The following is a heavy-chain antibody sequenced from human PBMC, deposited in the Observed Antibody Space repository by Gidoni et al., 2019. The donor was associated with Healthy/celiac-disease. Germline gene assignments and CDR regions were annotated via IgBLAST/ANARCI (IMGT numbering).Heavy chain of an antibody. CDR3: ARGAAAPIGGDAFDI. J-gene: IGHJ3*02. CDR2: INHSGST. D-gene: IGHD2-2*01. Sequence: QVQLQQWGAGLLKPSETLSLTCAVYGGSFSGYYWSWIRQPPGKGLEWIGEINHSGSTNYNPSLKSRVTISVDTSKNQFSLKLSSVTAADTAVYYCARGAAAPIGGDAFDIWGQGTMVTVSS. CDR1: GGSFSGYY. V-gene: IGHV4-34*01.